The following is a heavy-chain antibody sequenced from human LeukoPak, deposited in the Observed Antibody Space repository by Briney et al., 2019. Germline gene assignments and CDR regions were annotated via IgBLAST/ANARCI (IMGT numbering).Heavy chain of an antibody. CDR3: ARGITISLYYYGMDV. D-gene: IGHD3-9*01. J-gene: IGHJ6*02. CDR2: INTNTGNP. CDR1: GYTFSSYA. V-gene: IGHV7-4-1*02. Sequence: ASVKVSCKASGYTFSSYAMNWVRQAPGQGLEWMGWINTNTGNPTYAQGFTGRFVFSLDTSVSTAYLQISSLKAEDTAMYYCARGITISLYYYGMDVWGQGTTVTVSS.